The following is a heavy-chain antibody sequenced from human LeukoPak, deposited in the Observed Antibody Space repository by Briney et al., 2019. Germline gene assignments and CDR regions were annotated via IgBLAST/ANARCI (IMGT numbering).Heavy chain of an antibody. J-gene: IGHJ3*02. CDR1: GGSISSGSYY. D-gene: IGHD6-6*01. CDR2: IYYSGST. CDR3: ARPAFSSLAFDI. Sequence: PSQTLSLTCTVSGGSISSGSYYWSWIRQPPGKGLEWIGYIYYSGSTNYNPSLKSRVTISVDTSKNQFSLKLSSVTAADTAVYYCARPAFSSLAFDIWGQGTMVTVSS. V-gene: IGHV4-61*01.